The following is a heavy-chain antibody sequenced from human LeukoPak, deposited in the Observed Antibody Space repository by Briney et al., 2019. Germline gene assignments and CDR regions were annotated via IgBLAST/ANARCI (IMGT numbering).Heavy chain of an antibody. V-gene: IGHV4-39*01. D-gene: IGHD6-13*01. Sequence: GSLRLSCAASGFTFSIYWMSGVRQPPGKGLEWLGSIYYSGSTYYTPSLKSRVTISVDTSKNQFSLKLSSVTAADTAVYYCARLSSSSRFDYWGQGTLVTVSS. CDR2: IYYSGST. CDR1: GFTFSIYW. CDR3: ARLSSSSRFDY. J-gene: IGHJ4*02.